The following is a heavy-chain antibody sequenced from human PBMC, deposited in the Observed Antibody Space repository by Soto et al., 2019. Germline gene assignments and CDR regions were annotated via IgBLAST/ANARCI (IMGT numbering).Heavy chain of an antibody. V-gene: IGHV4-30-2*01. CDR3: ARYSSGWQNSFDP. J-gene: IGHJ5*02. D-gene: IGHD6-19*01. CDR1: GGSIRSGGYS. CDR2: IYHSGST. Sequence: PSGTLSLTCAVIGGSIRSGGYSWSWIRQPPGKGLEWIGYIYHSGSTYYNPSLKSRVTISVDRSKNQFSLKLSSVTAADTAVYYCARYSSGWQNSFDPWGQGTLVTVA.